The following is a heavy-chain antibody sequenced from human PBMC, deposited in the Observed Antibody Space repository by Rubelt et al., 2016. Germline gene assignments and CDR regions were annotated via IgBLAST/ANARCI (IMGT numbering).Heavy chain of an antibody. D-gene: IGHD1-26*01. CDR1: GGSISSYY. V-gene: IGHV4-59*08. CDR2: LYYSGST. Sequence: QVQLQESGPGLVKPSETLSLTCTVSGGSISSYYWSWIRQPPGEGLEWIGYLYYSGSTNYNPSLKSRVPISADRSNNRFSRKLRSGTAAGTAVYYCAFAFGSQGALDIWGQGTMVTVSS. CDR3: AFAFGSQGALDI. J-gene: IGHJ3*02.